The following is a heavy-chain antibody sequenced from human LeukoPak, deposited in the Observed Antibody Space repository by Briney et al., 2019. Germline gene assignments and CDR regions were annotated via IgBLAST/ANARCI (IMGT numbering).Heavy chain of an antibody. CDR1: GFTFSSYE. D-gene: IGHD3-10*02. V-gene: IGHV3-48*03. CDR2: ISSSGSTI. CDR3: AELGITMIGGV. J-gene: IGHJ6*04. Sequence: GGSLRLSCAASGFTFSSYEMKWVRQAAGKGLEWVSYISSSGSTIYYADSVKGRFTIPRDNAKNSLYLQMNSLRAEDTAVYYCAELGITMIGGVWGKGTTVTISS.